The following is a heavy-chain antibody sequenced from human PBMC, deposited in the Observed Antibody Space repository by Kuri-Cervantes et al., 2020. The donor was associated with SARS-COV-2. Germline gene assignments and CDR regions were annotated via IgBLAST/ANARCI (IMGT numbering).Heavy chain of an antibody. J-gene: IGHJ1*01. V-gene: IGHV3-30-3*01. D-gene: IGHD6-13*01. CDR1: GFTFSSYA. CDR2: ISYDGSNK. Sequence: LSLTCAASGFTFSSYAMHWVRQAPGKGLEWVAVISYDGSNKYYADSVKGRFTISRGNSKNTLYLQMNSLRAEDTAVYYCARARAAAGTFIEYFQHWGQGTLVTVSS. CDR3: ARARAAAGTFIEYFQH.